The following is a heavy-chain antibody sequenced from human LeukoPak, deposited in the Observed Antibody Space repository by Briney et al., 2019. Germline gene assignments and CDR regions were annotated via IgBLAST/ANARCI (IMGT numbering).Heavy chain of an antibody. CDR2: IKQDGSEK. CDR1: GFTFTKYW. V-gene: IGHV3-7*01. J-gene: IGHJ4*02. CDR3: ARGLDCRSTSCYLDN. Sequence: GGSLRLSCAASGFTFTKYWMTRVRQAPGKGLEWVANIKQDGSEKFYVDSVKGRFTISRDNAKNSLDLQINSLGAEDTAVYYCARGLDCRSTSCYLDNWGQGTLVTVSS. D-gene: IGHD2-2*01.